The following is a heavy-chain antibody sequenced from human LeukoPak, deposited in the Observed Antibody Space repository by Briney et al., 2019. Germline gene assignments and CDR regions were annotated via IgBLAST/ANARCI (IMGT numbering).Heavy chain of an antibody. J-gene: IGHJ6*02. V-gene: IGHV1-18*01. CDR1: XYTFTXXG. Sequence: XCXXSXYTFTXXGISWVRQAPRQGLEWMGWISAYNGNTNYAQKLQGRVTMTTDTSTSTAYMELRSLRSDDTAVYYCARDRQDSSGTDYYGMDVWGQGTTVTVSS. D-gene: IGHD6-19*01. CDR2: ISAYNGNT. CDR3: ARDRQDSSGTDYYGMDV.